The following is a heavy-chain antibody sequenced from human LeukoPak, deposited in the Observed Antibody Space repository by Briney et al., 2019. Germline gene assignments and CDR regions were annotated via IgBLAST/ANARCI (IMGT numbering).Heavy chain of an antibody. D-gene: IGHD3-10*01. CDR3: ARETIGGVRGGFDY. J-gene: IGHJ4*02. CDR2: IYYSGST. Sequence: PSETLSLTCTVSGGSISSYYWSWIRQPPGKGLEWIGYIYYSGSTNYNPSLKSRVTISVDTSKNQFSLKLSSVTAADTAVYYCARETIGGVRGGFDYWGQGTLVTVSS. V-gene: IGHV4-59*01. CDR1: GGSISSYY.